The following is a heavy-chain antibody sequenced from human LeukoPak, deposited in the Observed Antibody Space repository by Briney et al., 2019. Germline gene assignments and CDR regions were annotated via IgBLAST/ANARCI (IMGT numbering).Heavy chain of an antibody. V-gene: IGHV3-7*01. CDR3: ARVFIGDYGDYQFDY. CDR2: IKQDGSEK. CDR1: GFIFSNYW. Sequence: TGGSLRLSCAASGFIFSNYWMSWVRQAPGKGLEWVANIKQDGSEKNYVGSVKGRFTIARDNAKNSLYLQMNSLRAEDTAVYYCARVFIGDYGDYQFDYWGQGTLVTVSS. J-gene: IGHJ4*02. D-gene: IGHD4-17*01.